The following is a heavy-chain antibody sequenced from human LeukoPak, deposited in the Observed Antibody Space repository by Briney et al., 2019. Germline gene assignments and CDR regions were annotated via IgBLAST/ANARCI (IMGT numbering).Heavy chain of an antibody. CDR2: INHSGST. CDR3: ARGPSVRSSSHCEDIVVVVAAPDFDL. D-gene: IGHD2-15*01. CDR1: GGSFSGYY. Sequence: PSETLSLTCAVYGGSFSGYYWSWIRQPPGKGLEWIGEINHSGSTNYNPSLKSRVTISVDTSKNQFSLKLSSVTAADTAVYYCARGPSVRSSSHCEDIVVVVAAPDFDLWGRGTLVTVSS. V-gene: IGHV4-34*01. J-gene: IGHJ2*01.